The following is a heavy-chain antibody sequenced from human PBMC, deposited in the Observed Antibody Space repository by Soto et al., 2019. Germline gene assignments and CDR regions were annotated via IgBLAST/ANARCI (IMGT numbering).Heavy chain of an antibody. CDR2: INHSGST. Sequence: LSLTCAVYGGSFSGYYWSWIRQPPGKGLEWIGEINHSGSTNYNPSLKSRVTISVDTSKNQFSLKLSSVTAADTAVYYCVAPRSGWVDYWGQGTPVTVSS. CDR3: VAPRSGWVDY. D-gene: IGHD6-19*01. V-gene: IGHV4-34*01. CDR1: GGSFSGYY. J-gene: IGHJ4*02.